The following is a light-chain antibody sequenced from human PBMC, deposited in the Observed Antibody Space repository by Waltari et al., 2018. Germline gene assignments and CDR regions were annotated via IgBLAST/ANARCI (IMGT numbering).Light chain of an antibody. CDR3: SSYTSSSRGV. V-gene: IGLV2-14*03. J-gene: IGLJ1*01. CDR2: DVS. CDR1: SSDVGGYNY. Sequence: QSALTQPASVSGSPGQSITISCTGTSSDVGGYNYVSWYQQHPGKAPKLMIYDVSNRPSGVSNRFSGSKSGNTPSLTISGLQAEDEADYYCSSYTSSSRGVFGTGTKVTVL.